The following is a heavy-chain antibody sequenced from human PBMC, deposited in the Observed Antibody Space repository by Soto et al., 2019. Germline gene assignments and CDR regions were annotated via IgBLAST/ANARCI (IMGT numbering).Heavy chain of an antibody. CDR3: AKVGMYYYGSGSYIPY. J-gene: IGHJ4*02. D-gene: IGHD3-10*01. CDR2: ISGSGGST. V-gene: IGHV3-23*01. CDR1: GFTFSSYA. Sequence: VQLLESGGGLVQPGGSLRLSCAASGFTFSSYAMSWVRQAPGKGLEWVSAISGSGGSTYYADSVKGRFTISRDNSKNTLYLQMNSLRAEDTAVYYCAKVGMYYYGSGSYIPYWGQGTLVTVSS.